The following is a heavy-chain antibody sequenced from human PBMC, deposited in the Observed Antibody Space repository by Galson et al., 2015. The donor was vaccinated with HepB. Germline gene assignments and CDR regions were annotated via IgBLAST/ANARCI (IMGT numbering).Heavy chain of an antibody. CDR1: GFTFSSYG. Sequence: SLRLSCAASGFTFSSYGMHWVRQAPGKGLEWVAVISYDGSNKYYADSVKGRFTISRDNSKNTLYLQMNSPRAEDTAVYYCAKDPRSGYEYYFDYWGQGTLVTVSS. D-gene: IGHD3-3*01. CDR3: AKDPRSGYEYYFDY. CDR2: ISYDGSNK. V-gene: IGHV3-30*18. J-gene: IGHJ4*02.